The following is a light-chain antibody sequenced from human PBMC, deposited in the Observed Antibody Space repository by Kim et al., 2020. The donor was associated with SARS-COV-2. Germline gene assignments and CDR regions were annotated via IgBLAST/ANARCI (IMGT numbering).Light chain of an antibody. CDR2: DVS. V-gene: IGLV2-11*01. CDR1: SSDVGGYNS. J-gene: IGLJ2*01. CDR3: CSYAGTYSVV. Sequence: QSALTQPRSVSGSPGQSVTISCTGTSSDVGGYNSVSWYQQHPGKAPKRLIYDVSKRPSGVPDRFSGSKSRNTASLTVSGLQAEDEADYYCCSYAGTYSVVFGGGTKGIVL.